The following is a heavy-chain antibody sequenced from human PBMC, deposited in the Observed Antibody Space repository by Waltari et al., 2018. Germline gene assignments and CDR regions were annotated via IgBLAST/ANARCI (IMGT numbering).Heavy chain of an antibody. CDR3: ARVGETSIVTFDY. J-gene: IGHJ4*02. Sequence: QVQLVQSGAEVKKPGSSVKVSCKAGGGAFSSYSLSWVRQAPGQGFEWLGGIIPIFGPANYAPKFQDRVIITADESTSTAYMELRSLRSEDTAMYYCARVGETSIVTFDYWGQGTLVTVSS. CDR2: IIPIFGPA. D-gene: IGHD3-16*01. CDR1: GGAFSSYS. V-gene: IGHV1-69*12.